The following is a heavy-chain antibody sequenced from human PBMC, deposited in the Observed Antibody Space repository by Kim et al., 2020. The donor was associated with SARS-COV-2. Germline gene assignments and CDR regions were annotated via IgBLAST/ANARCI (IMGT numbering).Heavy chain of an antibody. CDR3: ARDPTYGSGSYYRENWFDP. V-gene: IGHV4-4*02. CDR1: GGSISSSNW. J-gene: IGHJ5*02. CDR2: IYHSGST. D-gene: IGHD3-10*01. Sequence: SETLSLTCAVSGGSISSSNWWSWVRQPPGKGLEWIGEIYHSGSTNYNPSLKSRVTISVDKSKNQFSLKLSSVTAADTAVYYCARDPTYGSGSYYRENWFDPWGQGTLVTVSS.